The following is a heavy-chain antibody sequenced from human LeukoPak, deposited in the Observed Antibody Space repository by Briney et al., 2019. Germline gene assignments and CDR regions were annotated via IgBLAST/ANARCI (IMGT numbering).Heavy chain of an antibody. J-gene: IGHJ4*02. CDR3: ARDYSASGAHDY. CDR2: IKQDGSDE. Sequence: GGSLRLSCAASGFTFSSYWMNWVRQAPGKGLEWVANIKQDGSDEYYVDSVKGRFTISRDNAKNSLYLQMNSLRAEDTAVYYCARDYSASGAHDYWGQGTLVTVSS. V-gene: IGHV3-7*01. D-gene: IGHD3-10*01. CDR1: GFTFSSYW.